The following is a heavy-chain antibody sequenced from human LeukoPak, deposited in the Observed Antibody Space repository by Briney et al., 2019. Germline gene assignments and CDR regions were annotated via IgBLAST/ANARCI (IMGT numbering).Heavy chain of an antibody. J-gene: IGHJ4*02. CDR1: GFSFSTYG. Sequence: GGSLRLSCAASGFSFSTYGMHWVRQAPGKGLEWVALIWNAGTNTYYADSVKGRFTISRDNSKNTLYLQMNSLRAEDTAVYYCARDTPPGGDYYFDYWGQGTLVIVSS. D-gene: IGHD3-16*01. V-gene: IGHV3-33*01. CDR2: IWNAGTNT. CDR3: ARDTPPGGDYYFDY.